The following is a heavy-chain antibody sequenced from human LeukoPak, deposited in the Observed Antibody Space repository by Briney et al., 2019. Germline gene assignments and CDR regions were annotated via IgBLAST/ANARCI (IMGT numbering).Heavy chain of an antibody. Sequence: PGGSLRLSCAASGFSFSSYSMNWVRQAPGKGLEWVSSISSSSSYIYYVDSVKGRFTISRDNAKNSLYLQMNSLRAEDTAVYYCARDGLEYSSSSGYYYYYMDVWGKGTTVTVSS. D-gene: IGHD6-6*01. CDR2: ISSSSSYI. CDR1: GFSFSSYS. CDR3: ARDGLEYSSSSGYYYYYMDV. V-gene: IGHV3-21*01. J-gene: IGHJ6*03.